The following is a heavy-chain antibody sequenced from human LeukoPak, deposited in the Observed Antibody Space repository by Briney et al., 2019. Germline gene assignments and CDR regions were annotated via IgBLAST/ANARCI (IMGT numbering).Heavy chain of an antibody. D-gene: IGHD3-3*01. V-gene: IGHV4-39*01. Sequence: SETLSLTCSVSGGSISSSAYYWGWIRQPPGKGLEWLGTIYYSGSTYYNPSLQSRVTISVDTSKNQLCRKRSSVTAADTAVYYCARHYDYDFWSGFYSAFDIWGQGTMVTVSS. CDR1: GGSISSSAYY. CDR2: IYYSGST. J-gene: IGHJ3*02. CDR3: ARHYDYDFWSGFYSAFDI.